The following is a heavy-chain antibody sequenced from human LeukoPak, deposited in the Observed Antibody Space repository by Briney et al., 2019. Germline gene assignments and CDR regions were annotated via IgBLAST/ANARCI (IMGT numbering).Heavy chain of an antibody. D-gene: IGHD5-24*01. V-gene: IGHV4-34*01. CDR2: INPRGST. Sequence: SETLSLTCGVYGGSFSGYYWSWIRQPPGKGLEWIGEINPRGSTNYNPSLKSRVTLSADTSKNQFSLTLNSVTAADTAVYYCAIRRLGYYFDYWGQGTLVTVSS. J-gene: IGHJ4*02. CDR3: AIRRLGYYFDY. CDR1: GGSFSGYY.